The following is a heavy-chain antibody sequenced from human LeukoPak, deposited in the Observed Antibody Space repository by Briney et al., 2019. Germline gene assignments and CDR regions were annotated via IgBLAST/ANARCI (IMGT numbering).Heavy chain of an antibody. V-gene: IGHV3-30-3*01. CDR3: ARAELLGYFDY. CDR1: GFTFSSYA. CDR2: ISYDGSNK. D-gene: IGHD1-26*01. Sequence: PGGSLRLSCAASGFTFSSYAMHWVRQAPGKGLEWVAVISYDGSNKYYTDSVKGRLTISRDNSKNTLYLQMNSLRAEDTAVYYCARAELLGYFDYWGQGTLVTVSS. J-gene: IGHJ4*02.